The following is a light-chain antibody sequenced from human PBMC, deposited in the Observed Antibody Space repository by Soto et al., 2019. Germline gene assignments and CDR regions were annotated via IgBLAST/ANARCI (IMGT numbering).Light chain of an antibody. Sequence: EIVMTQSPATLSVSPGERATLSCRASQSVSSYLAWYQQKPGLAPRLLIYDASNRATGIPARFSGSGSGTDFTLTISSLEPEDFAVYYCQQRSTGITFGQGTRLEI. J-gene: IGKJ5*01. CDR1: QSVSSY. CDR3: QQRSTGIT. CDR2: DAS. V-gene: IGKV3-11*01.